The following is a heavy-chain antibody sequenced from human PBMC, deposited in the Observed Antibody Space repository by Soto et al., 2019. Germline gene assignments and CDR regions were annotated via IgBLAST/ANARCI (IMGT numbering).Heavy chain of an antibody. CDR3: AKGRGYCSSTSGYVGSDY. V-gene: IGHV3-23*01. J-gene: IGHJ4*02. D-gene: IGHD2-2*01. CDR2: ISGSGGST. CDR1: GFTFSSYA. Sequence: EVQLLESGGGLVQPGGSLRLSCAASGFTFSSYAMSWVRQAPGKGLEWVSAISGSGGSTYYADSVKGRFTISRANSKNSLYLQMNRLRAEDKAVYYCAKGRGYCSSTSGYVGSDYWGQGTLVTVSS.